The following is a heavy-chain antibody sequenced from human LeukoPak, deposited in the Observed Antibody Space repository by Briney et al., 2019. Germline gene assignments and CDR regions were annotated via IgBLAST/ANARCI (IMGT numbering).Heavy chain of an antibody. Sequence: PGGSLRLSRAASGFTFSSYEMNWVRQAPGKGLEWVSSITTSSSYIYYADSVKGRFTISRDNSKNTLYLQMNSLRAEDTAVYYCAKVVGATIIDYWGQGTLVTVSS. CDR2: ITTSSSYI. V-gene: IGHV3-21*04. CDR3: AKVVGATIIDY. CDR1: GFTFSSYE. J-gene: IGHJ4*02. D-gene: IGHD1-26*01.